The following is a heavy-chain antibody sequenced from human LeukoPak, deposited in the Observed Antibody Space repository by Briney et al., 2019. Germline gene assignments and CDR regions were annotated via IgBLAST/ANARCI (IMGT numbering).Heavy chain of an antibody. CDR3: ARPDYFASHD. D-gene: IGHD2/OR15-2a*01. CDR2: VYPDDSRT. CDR1: GYNFPKTW. J-gene: IGHJ4*02. Sequence: GESLKISCKASGYNFPKTWIGWVRQMPGKGLEWMAIVYPDDSRTKYSPSFQGQVTISADKSINTAYLQWSSLRASDTAMYYCARPDYFASHDWGQGTLVTVSS. V-gene: IGHV5-51*01.